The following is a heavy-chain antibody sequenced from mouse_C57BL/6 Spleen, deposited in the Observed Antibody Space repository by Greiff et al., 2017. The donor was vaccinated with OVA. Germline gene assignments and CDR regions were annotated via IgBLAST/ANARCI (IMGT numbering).Heavy chain of an antibody. CDR2: INPNYGTT. CDR3: ARERLLLRPYYFDY. CDR1: GYSFTDYN. Sequence: VQLQQSGPELVKPGASVKISCKASGYSFTDYNMNWVKQSTGKSLEWIGVINPNYGTTSYNQKFKGKATLTVDQSSSTAYMQLNSLTSEDSAVYYCARERLLLRPYYFDYWGQGTTLTVSS. D-gene: IGHD1-1*01. V-gene: IGHV1-39*01. J-gene: IGHJ2*01.